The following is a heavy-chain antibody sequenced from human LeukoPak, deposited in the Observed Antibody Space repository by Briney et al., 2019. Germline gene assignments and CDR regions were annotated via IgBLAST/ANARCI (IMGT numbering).Heavy chain of an antibody. CDR1: GGSISSSNW. CDR2: IYHSGST. J-gene: IGHJ3*01. V-gene: IGHV4-4*02. D-gene: IGHD3-22*01. Sequence: SETLSLTCAVSGGSISSSNWWSWVRQPPGKGLEWIGEIYHSGSTIYNPSLKSRVTISVDKSKNQFSLKLSSVTAADTAVYYCARELRYDNSDSGAFWGQGTVVTVSS. CDR3: ARELRYDNSDSGAF.